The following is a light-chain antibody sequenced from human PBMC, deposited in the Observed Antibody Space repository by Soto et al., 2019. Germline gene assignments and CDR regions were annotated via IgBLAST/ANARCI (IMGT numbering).Light chain of an antibody. CDR3: SSYAGSNNLVV. J-gene: IGLJ2*01. V-gene: IGLV2-8*01. CDR2: DIN. Sequence: QSALTQPPSASGSPGQSVTISCTGTGSDVGGYNYVSWYQQHPGKAPKLIIYDINKRPSGVPDRFSGFKSGNTASLTVSGLQAEDEAVYYCSSYAGSNNLVVFGGGTKLTVL. CDR1: GSDVGGYNY.